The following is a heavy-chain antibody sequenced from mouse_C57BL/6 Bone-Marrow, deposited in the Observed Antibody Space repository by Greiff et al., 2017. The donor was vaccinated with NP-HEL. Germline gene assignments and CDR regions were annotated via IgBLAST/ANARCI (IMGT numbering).Heavy chain of an antibody. J-gene: IGHJ3*01. Sequence: EVKLMESGPGLVKPSQSLSLTCSVTGYSITSGYYWNWIRQFPGNKLEWMGYISYDGSNNYNPSLKNRTSITRDTSKNQFFLKLNSVTTEDTATYYCARDKGSSRFAYWGQGTLVTVSA. CDR3: ARDKGSSRFAY. D-gene: IGHD1-1*01. CDR2: ISYDGSN. CDR1: GYSITSGYY. V-gene: IGHV3-6*01.